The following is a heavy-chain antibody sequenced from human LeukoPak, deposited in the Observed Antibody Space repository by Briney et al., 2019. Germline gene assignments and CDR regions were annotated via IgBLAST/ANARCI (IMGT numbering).Heavy chain of an antibody. CDR2: ISSSSSTM. CDR1: GFTFSTYS. D-gene: IGHD6-13*01. CDR3: ARGVAAAGGTAFDI. V-gene: IGHV3-48*04. Sequence: EGSLRLSCAASGFTFSTYSMNWVRQAPGKGLEWVSYISSSSSTMYYADSVEGRFTISRDNAKNSLFLQMNSLRAEDTAVYYCARGVAAAGGTAFDIWGQGTMVTVSS. J-gene: IGHJ3*02.